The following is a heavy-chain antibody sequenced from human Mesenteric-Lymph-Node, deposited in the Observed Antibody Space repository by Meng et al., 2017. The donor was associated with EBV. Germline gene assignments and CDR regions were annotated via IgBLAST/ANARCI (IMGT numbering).Heavy chain of an antibody. J-gene: IGHJ4*02. V-gene: IGHV3-30*04. D-gene: IGHD3/OR15-3a*01. Sequence: QVAQVGAGGGVAQPGRSRGLPRSGCGFRFREFAMDWVSQAQGKGLEGVAFISYDGRNANYADSVKGRFTISRDSSKNTLYLQMNSLRAEDTAVYYCVRERTGYYAEYWGQGTLVTVSS. CDR3: VRERTGYYAEY. CDR2: ISYDGRNA. CDR1: GFRFREFA.